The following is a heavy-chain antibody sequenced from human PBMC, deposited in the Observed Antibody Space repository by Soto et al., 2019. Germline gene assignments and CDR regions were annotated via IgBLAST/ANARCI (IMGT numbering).Heavy chain of an antibody. J-gene: IGHJ4*02. CDR1: GFTVSSNY. V-gene: IGHV3-66*01. CDR3: AREPYYDFWSGPGDFDY. D-gene: IGHD3-3*01. Sequence: EVQLVESGGGLVQPGGSLRLSCAASGFTVSSNYMSWVRQAPGKGLEWVSVIYSGGSTYYAGSVKGRLTISRDNSKDTLYLQMNSLRAEDTAVYYCAREPYYDFWSGPGDFDYWGQGTLVTVSS. CDR2: IYSGGST.